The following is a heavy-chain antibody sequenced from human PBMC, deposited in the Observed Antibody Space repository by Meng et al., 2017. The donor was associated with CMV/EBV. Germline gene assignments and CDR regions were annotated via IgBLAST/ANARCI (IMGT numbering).Heavy chain of an antibody. J-gene: IGHJ4*02. V-gene: IGHV1-8*03. CDR1: GYTFTRYE. D-gene: IGHD3-3*01. CDR3: ARGDYDFWSGYTD. CDR2: MNPNSGNT. Sequence: KASGYTFTRYEINWVRQATGQGLEWMGWMNPNSGNTGYAQKFQGRVTITRNTSISTAYMELSSLRSEDTAVYYCARGDYDFWSGYTDWGQGTLVTVSS.